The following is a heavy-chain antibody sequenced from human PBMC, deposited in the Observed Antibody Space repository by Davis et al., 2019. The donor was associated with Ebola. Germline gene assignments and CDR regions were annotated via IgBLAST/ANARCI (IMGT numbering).Heavy chain of an antibody. D-gene: IGHD5-24*01. CDR2: IYYSGST. V-gene: IGHV4-31*03. CDR1: GGSISRGGSY. CDR3: ARERRGRDGYSFPPYYYYYIDL. Sequence: LRLSCTVSGGSISRGGSYWTWIRQHPGKGLEWIGYIYYSGSTYYKPSLKSRVTISLDTSKNQFSLNLYSVTAADTAVYYCARERRGRDGYSFPPYYYYYIDLWGKGTTVTVSS. J-gene: IGHJ6*03.